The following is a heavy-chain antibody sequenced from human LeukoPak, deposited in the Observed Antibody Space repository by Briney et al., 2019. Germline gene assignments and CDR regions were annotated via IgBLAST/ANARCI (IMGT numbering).Heavy chain of an antibody. CDR1: GFTFTDYY. CDR3: AKGGPTAYCGGDCHPAFDY. J-gene: IGHJ4*02. V-gene: IGHV3-23*01. D-gene: IGHD2-21*02. CDR2: ISGSGGST. Sequence: GGSLRLSCAASGFTFTDYYMSWIRQAPGKGLEWVSAISGSGGSTYYADSVKGRFTISRDNSKNTLYLQMNSLRAEDTAVYYCAKGGPTAYCGGDCHPAFDYWGQGTLVTVSS.